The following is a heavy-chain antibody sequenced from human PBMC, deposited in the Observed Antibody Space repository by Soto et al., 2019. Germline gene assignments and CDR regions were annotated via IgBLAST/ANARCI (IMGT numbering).Heavy chain of an antibody. D-gene: IGHD2-15*01. CDR3: ARARAAKIDY. V-gene: IGHV4-30-2*01. Sequence: QLQLQESGSGLVKPSQTLSLTCAVSGGSISSGGYSWSWIRQPPGKGLEWIGYIYHSGSTYYNPSRKSRVTISVDRSKNQFSLKLSSVTAADTAVYYCARARAAKIDYWGQGTLVTVSS. CDR1: GGSISSGGYS. J-gene: IGHJ4*02. CDR2: IYHSGST.